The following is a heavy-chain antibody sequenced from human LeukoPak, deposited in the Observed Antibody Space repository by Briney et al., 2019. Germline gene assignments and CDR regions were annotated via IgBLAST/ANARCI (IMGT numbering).Heavy chain of an antibody. CDR2: IKQDGSEQ. CDR3: ARGGGDFWSAYYSGYYFDY. Sequence: GGSLRLSCAASGFTFSNYWMSWVRQAPGKGLEWVASIKQDGSEQYYVDSVKGRFTISRDNAASALYLQMNSLRAEDTAVYYCARGGGDFWSAYYSGYYFDYWGQGTLVTVSS. J-gene: IGHJ4*02. CDR1: GFTFSNYW. V-gene: IGHV3-7*01. D-gene: IGHD3-3*01.